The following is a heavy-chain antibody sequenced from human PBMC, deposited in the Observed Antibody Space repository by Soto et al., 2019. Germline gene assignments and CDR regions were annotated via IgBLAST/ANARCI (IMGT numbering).Heavy chain of an antibody. CDR3: XXXXXXXXXXXXXXGLDV. V-gene: IGHV1-18*01. J-gene: IGHJ6*02. CDR2: ISAYNGDT. CDR1: GYTFTNFG. Sequence: QVHLVQSGTEVRKPGASVRVSCKASGYTFTNFGVSWVRQAPGQGLEWMGWISAYNGDTNYAQNLQGRVTMTTDTXXXXXXXXXXXXXXXXXXXXXXXXXXXXXXXXXXXXGLDVWGQGTTVTVSS.